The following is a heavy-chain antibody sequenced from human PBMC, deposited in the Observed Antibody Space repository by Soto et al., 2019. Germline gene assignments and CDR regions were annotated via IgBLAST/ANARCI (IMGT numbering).Heavy chain of an antibody. D-gene: IGHD3-10*01. CDR2: ISAYNGNT. Sequence: ASVKVSCKASGYTFTSYGISWVRQAPGQGLEWMGWISAYNGNTNYAQKLQGRVTMTTDTSTSTAYMELRSLRSDDTAVYYCARPVSGSYYYYSGMDVWGQGTTVTVSS. V-gene: IGHV1-18*01. J-gene: IGHJ6*02. CDR1: GYTFTSYG. CDR3: ARPVSGSYYYYSGMDV.